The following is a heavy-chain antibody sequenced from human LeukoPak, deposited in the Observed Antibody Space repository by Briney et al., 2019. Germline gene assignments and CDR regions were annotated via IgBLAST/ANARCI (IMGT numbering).Heavy chain of an antibody. D-gene: IGHD6-19*01. J-gene: IGHJ4*02. CDR1: GGSFSGYY. CDR2: INHSGST. V-gene: IGHV4-34*01. CDR3: AREFPSSSGLGY. Sequence: SETLSLTCAVYGGSFSGYYWSWIRQPPGKGLEWIGEINHSGSTNYNPSLKSRVTISVDTSKNQFSLKLSSVTAADTAVYYCAREFPSSSGLGYWGQGTLVTVSS.